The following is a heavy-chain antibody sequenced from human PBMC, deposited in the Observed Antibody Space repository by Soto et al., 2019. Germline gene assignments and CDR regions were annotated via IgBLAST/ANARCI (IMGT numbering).Heavy chain of an antibody. J-gene: IGHJ6*02. V-gene: IGHV3-48*03. CDR1: GFTFSSYE. D-gene: IGHD1-1*01. Sequence: GGSLRLSCVASGFTFSSYEMNWVRQAPGKGLEWVSYISSTGSITHYPDSVRGRFTISRDNAKNSLFLQMSSLRVEDTAVYYCAPAPTGLDVWAQGTTVTVSS. CDR2: ISSTGSIT. CDR3: APAPTGLDV.